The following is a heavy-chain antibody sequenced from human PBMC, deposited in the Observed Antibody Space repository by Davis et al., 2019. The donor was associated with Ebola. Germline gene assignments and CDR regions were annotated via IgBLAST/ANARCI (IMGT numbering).Heavy chain of an antibody. J-gene: IGHJ4*02. CDR3: ARDVYSYGGYWRYFDY. Sequence: GGSLRPSCAASGFTSNSHWTHWVRQAPGKGLEWVSGISWNSGSIGYADSVKGRFTISRDNAKNSLYLQMNSLRAEDTAVYYCARDVYSYGGYWRYFDYWGQGTLVTVSS. CDR2: ISWNSGSI. CDR1: GFTSNSHW. V-gene: IGHV3-9*02. D-gene: IGHD5-18*01.